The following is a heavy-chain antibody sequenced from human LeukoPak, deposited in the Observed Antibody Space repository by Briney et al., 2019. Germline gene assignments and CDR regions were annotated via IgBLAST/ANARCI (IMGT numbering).Heavy chain of an antibody. CDR1: GGTFSSYA. Sequence: SVKVSCKASGGTFSSYAISWVRQAPGQGLEWMGRIIPILGIANYAQKFQGRVTITADKSTSTAYMELSSLRSEDTAVYYCARVDTAMVIDCWGQGTLVTVSS. D-gene: IGHD5-18*01. V-gene: IGHV1-69*04. J-gene: IGHJ4*02. CDR2: IIPILGIA. CDR3: ARVDTAMVIDC.